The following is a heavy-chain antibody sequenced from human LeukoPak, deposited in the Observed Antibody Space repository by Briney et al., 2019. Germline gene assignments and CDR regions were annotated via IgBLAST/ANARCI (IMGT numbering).Heavy chain of an antibody. CDR2: IYYSGRT. J-gene: IGHJ3*02. CDR1: GGSISTYY. Sequence: PSETLSLTCTVSGGSISTYYWNWIRQPPGKGLEWIGYIYYSGRTNYNPSLKSRATISVDTSKNQFSLKLTSVTAADTAVYYCARDPPGHVAFDIWGQGTMVTVSS. CDR3: ARDPPGHVAFDI. V-gene: IGHV4-59*01.